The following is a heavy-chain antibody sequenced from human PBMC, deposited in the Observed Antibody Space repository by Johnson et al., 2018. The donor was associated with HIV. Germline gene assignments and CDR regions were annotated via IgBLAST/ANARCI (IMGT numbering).Heavy chain of an antibody. V-gene: IGHV3-11*04. J-gene: IGHJ3*02. D-gene: IGHD1-14*01. CDR2: IISSDSTI. Sequence: QVQLVESGGGVVRPGGSLRLSCAASGFTFSDYYMSWIRQAPGKGLEWVSYIISSDSTIYYADSVKGRFTISRDNAKNSLYLQMNSLRAEDTAVYYCARGTTGQYHYDAFDIWGQGTMVTVSS. CDR3: ARGTTGQYHYDAFDI. CDR1: GFTFSDYY.